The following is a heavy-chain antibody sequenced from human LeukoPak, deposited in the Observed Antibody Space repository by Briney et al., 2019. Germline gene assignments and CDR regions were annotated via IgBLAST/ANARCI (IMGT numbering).Heavy chain of an antibody. Sequence: GGSLRLSCAASGFTFSSYAMSWVRQAPGKGLGWVSAISGSGGSTYYADSVKGRFTISRDNSKNTLYLQMNSLRAEDAAVYYCANRDYYDSSGSLFWGQGTLVTVSS. CDR2: ISGSGGST. CDR1: GFTFSSYA. J-gene: IGHJ4*02. D-gene: IGHD3-22*01. CDR3: ANRDYYDSSGSLF. V-gene: IGHV3-23*01.